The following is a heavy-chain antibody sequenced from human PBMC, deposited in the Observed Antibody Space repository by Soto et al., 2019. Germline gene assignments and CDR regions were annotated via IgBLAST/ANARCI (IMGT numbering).Heavy chain of an antibody. D-gene: IGHD1-1*01. Sequence: QVQLQESGPGLVKPSETLSLTCTVSGGSIRNSYWSWIRQPPGKGLEWIGYVYDSGSTKYNPPLTRPVNISVDMAKTQVSLRLSFVTAADKAVYFCARHNWNGEDAFESWCHGTMVTVSS. CDR2: VYDSGST. CDR3: ARHNWNGEDAFES. CDR1: GGSIRNSY. J-gene: IGHJ3*01. V-gene: IGHV4-59*01.